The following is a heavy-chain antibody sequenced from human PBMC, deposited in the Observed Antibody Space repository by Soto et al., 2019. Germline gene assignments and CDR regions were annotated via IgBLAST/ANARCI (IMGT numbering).Heavy chain of an antibody. Sequence: PSETLYLTCTVSGGSISSYYWSWIRQPPGKGPEWIGYIYYSGSTNYNPSLKSRVTISVDTSRNQFSLRLSSVTAADTAVYYCARHGTVDTPMVPGCDYWGQATLVTVSS. CDR2: IYYSGST. D-gene: IGHD5-18*01. V-gene: IGHV4-59*08. CDR1: GGSISSYY. CDR3: ARHGTVDTPMVPGCDY. J-gene: IGHJ4*02.